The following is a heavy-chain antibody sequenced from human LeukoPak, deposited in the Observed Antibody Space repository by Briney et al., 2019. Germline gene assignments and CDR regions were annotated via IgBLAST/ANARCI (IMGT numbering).Heavy chain of an antibody. V-gene: IGHV4-59*01. D-gene: IGHD6-13*01. CDR2: IYYSGST. Sequence: SETLSLTCTVSGGSISSYYWSWIRQPPGKGREWIGYIYYSGSTNYNPSPKSRVTISVDTSKNQFSLKLPSVPAADTAVYYCARDSSSWYYFDYWGQGTLVTVSS. CDR3: ARDSSSWYYFDY. J-gene: IGHJ4*02. CDR1: GGSISSYY.